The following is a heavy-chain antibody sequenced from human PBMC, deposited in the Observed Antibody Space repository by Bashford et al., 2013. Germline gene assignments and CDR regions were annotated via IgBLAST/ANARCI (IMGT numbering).Heavy chain of an antibody. D-gene: IGHD2-2*01. CDR1: GFTFSSFW. CDR3: AREAPALDY. J-gene: IGHJ4*02. Sequence: GGPVRLSCAASGFTFSSFWMNWVRQAPGKGLEWLANINQDGTEKTYVDSVRGRFTVSRDNAKNSLNLLMTSLRAEDTAVYYCAREAPALDYWSQGILVTVSS. CDR2: INQDGTEK. V-gene: IGHV3-7*01.